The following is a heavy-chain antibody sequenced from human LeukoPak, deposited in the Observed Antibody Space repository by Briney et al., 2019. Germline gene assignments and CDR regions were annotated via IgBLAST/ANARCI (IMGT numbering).Heavy chain of an antibody. CDR3: AELGITVIGGV. CDR1: GFTFSNYW. V-gene: IGHV3-74*01. J-gene: IGHJ6*04. CDR2: MDSDGSST. D-gene: IGHD3-10*02. Sequence: QSGGSLRLSCAASGFTFSNYWMHWVRQAPGKGLVWVSRMDSDGSSTNYADSVKGRFTISRDNAKNTLYLQMNSLRAEDTAVYYCAELGITVIGGVWGKGTTVTISS.